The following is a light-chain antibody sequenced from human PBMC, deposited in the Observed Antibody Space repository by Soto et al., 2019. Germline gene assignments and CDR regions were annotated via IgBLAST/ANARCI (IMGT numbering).Light chain of an antibody. CDR2: AAS. CDR1: QAIRND. Sequence: MTLSPYCLFVTLLITGTITFLASQAIRNDLVLFQQKPGKAPILLIYAASTLQSGVPPRFSGSGSGTDSTLTICSLQAEDFATYYCLQYYSLPRTFCGGGKVDIK. J-gene: IGKJ4*01. V-gene: IGKV1-6*01. CDR3: LQYYSLPRT.